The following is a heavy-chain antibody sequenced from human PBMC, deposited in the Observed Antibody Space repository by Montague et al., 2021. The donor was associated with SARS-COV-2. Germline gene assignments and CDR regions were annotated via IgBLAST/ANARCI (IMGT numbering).Heavy chain of an antibody. J-gene: IGHJ4*02. D-gene: IGHD3-10*01. CDR2: IYDSGST. CDR1: GGSISSSNYY. CDR3: ARARSGRLFDY. Sequence: SETLSLTCTVSGGSISSSNYYWDWIRQPPGKGLEWIGSIYDSGSTYYNPSLKSRVTISVGTSKNQFSLKLSSVTAADTAVYYCARARSGRLFDYWGQGTLVTVSS. V-gene: IGHV4-39*07.